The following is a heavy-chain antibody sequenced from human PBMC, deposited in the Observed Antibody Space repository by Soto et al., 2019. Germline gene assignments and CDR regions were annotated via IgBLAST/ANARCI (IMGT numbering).Heavy chain of an antibody. CDR3: ARGLRIAAASPRGY. V-gene: IGHV1-58*02. J-gene: IGHJ4*02. CDR2: IVVGSGNT. CDR1: GFTFTSSA. Sequence: ASVEVSCKASGFTFTSSAMQWVRQARGQRLEWIGWIVVGSGNTNYAQKFQERVTITRDMSTSTAYMELSSLRSEDTAVYYCARGLRIAAASPRGYWGQGTLVTVSS. D-gene: IGHD6-13*01.